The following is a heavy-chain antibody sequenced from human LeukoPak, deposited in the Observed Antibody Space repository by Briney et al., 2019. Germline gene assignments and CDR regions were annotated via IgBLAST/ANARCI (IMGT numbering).Heavy chain of an antibody. Sequence: PGGSLRLSCAASGFTFSSYVMHWVRQAPGKGLEWVTVISYDATNENYADSVKGRFTISRGNSKNTLYLQMNSLRAEDTAVYYCARAGGHDAFDIWGQGTMVTVSS. J-gene: IGHJ3*02. D-gene: IGHD1-26*01. CDR3: ARAGGHDAFDI. CDR2: ISYDATNE. CDR1: GFTFSSYV. V-gene: IGHV3-30*04.